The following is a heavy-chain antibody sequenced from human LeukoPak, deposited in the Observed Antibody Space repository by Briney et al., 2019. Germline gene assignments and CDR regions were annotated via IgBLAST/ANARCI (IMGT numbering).Heavy chain of an antibody. CDR2: MNPNSGNT. V-gene: IGHV1-8*01. J-gene: IGHJ4*02. CDR1: GYTFTSYD. D-gene: IGHD1-7*01. CDR3: PRGPTWNYVVPLDY. Sequence: ASVKVSCKASGYTFTSYDINWVRQAPGQGLEWMGWMNPNSGNTGYAQKFQGRVTMTRNTSISTAYMELGSLRSEDTAVYYCPRGPTWNYVVPLDYWGQGALVTVSS.